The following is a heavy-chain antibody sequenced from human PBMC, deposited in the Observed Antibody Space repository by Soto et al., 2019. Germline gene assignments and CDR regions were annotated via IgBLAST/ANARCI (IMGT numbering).Heavy chain of an antibody. D-gene: IGHD3-22*01. CDR2: INPSGGST. Sequence: GASVKVSCKASGYTFTSYYMHWVRQAPGQGLEWMGIINPSGGSTSYAQKFQGRVTMTRDTSTSTVYMELSSLRSEDTAVYYCARADSSGYYPQHGMDVWGQGTTVTVSS. V-gene: IGHV1-46*01. CDR1: GYTFTSYY. CDR3: ARADSSGYYPQHGMDV. J-gene: IGHJ6*02.